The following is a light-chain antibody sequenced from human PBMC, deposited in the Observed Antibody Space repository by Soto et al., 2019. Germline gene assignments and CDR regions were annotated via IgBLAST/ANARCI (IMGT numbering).Light chain of an antibody. CDR2: DAS. J-gene: IGKJ4*01. CDR1: QSVRTY. Sequence: EIVLTQSPATLSLLPGERATLSCRASQSVRTYLAWYQKKPGQAPRLLIADASKKATGIPARFSGSGSGTDFTLTISSLEAEESAVYYCHQRSNWTRTFGGGSKVEI. V-gene: IGKV3-11*01. CDR3: HQRSNWTRT.